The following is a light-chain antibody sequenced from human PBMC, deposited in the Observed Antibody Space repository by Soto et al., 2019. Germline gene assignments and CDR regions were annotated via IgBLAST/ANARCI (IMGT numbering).Light chain of an antibody. Sequence: DIHLTQSPSFLSASVGDRVTISCRPSQAVPNNMAWYQQKPGKPPKLLIYEESNLHSGVPSRFSGRKSGTQFTLTIDSLQPEDFATYYCQQVKTYPLTFGGGTKVEIK. CDR3: QQVKTYPLT. V-gene: IGKV1-9*01. J-gene: IGKJ4*01. CDR2: EES. CDR1: QAVPNN.